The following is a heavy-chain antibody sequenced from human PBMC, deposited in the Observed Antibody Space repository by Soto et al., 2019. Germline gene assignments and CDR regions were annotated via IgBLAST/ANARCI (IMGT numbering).Heavy chain of an antibody. J-gene: IGHJ3*02. D-gene: IGHD1-26*01. CDR3: AKDWEDGGSYGRYDAFDI. V-gene: IGHV3-23*01. CDR1: GFTFSSYA. Sequence: GESLKISCAASGFTFSSYAMSWVRQAPGKGLEWVSAISGSGGSTYYADSVKGRFTISRDNSKNTLYLQMNSLIAEDTAVYYCAKDWEDGGSYGRYDAFDIWGQGTMVTVSS. CDR2: ISGSGGST.